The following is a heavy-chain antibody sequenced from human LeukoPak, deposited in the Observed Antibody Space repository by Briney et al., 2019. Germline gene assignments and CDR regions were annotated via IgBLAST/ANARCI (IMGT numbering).Heavy chain of an antibody. J-gene: IGHJ4*02. D-gene: IGHD3-22*01. CDR1: GGSFSGYY. V-gene: IGHV4-34*01. Sequence: SETLSLTCAVYGGSFSGYYWSWIRQPPGKGLEWIGEINDSGSTNCNPSLKSRVSISVDTSKNQFSLKLTSVTAADTAVYYCASVIDYDSSGYYLGYWGQGSRVTVSS. CDR2: INDSGST. CDR3: ASVIDYDSSGYYLGY.